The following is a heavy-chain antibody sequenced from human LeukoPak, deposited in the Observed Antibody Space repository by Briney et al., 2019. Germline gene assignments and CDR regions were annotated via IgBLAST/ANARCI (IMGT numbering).Heavy chain of an antibody. D-gene: IGHD6-13*01. V-gene: IGHV1-3*01. CDR2: INAGNGNT. Sequence: AASVKVSCKSSGYTFTSYAMHWLRQAPGQRLEWMGWINAGNGNTKYSQKFQGRVTITRDTSASTAYMELSSLRSEDTAVYYCASGSWYDDNDAFDIWGQRTMVTVSS. CDR1: GYTFTSYA. J-gene: IGHJ3*02. CDR3: ASGSWYDDNDAFDI.